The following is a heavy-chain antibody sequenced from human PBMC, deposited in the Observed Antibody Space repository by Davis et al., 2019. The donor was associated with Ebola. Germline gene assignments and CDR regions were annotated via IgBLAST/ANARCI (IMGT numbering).Heavy chain of an antibody. CDR1: GFSFSAYA. D-gene: IGHD1-26*01. V-gene: IGHV3-23*01. CDR3: AKLELGGY. CDR2: FSAVTT. Sequence: GESLKISCATSGFSFSAYAMSWVRLAPGKGLEWVSTFSAVTTYYADSVKGRFTISRDNSKNTLSLQMNSLRAEDTAVYYCAKLELGGYWGQGTLVTVSS. J-gene: IGHJ4*02.